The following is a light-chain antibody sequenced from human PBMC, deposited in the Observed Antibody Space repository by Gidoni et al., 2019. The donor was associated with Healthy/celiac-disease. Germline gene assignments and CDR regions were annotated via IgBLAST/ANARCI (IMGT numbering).Light chain of an antibody. J-gene: IGKJ2*01. CDR1: QSVLYNSNNKNF. Sequence: DIVMTQSPDSLAVSLGERATINCKSSQSVLYNSNNKNFLAWYQQKPGQPPKLLIYWASTRESRVPDRFSGSGSGTDFTLTISSLQAEDVAVYYCQQYYSTPQTFGQXTKLEIK. CDR2: WAS. V-gene: IGKV4-1*01. CDR3: QQYYSTPQT.